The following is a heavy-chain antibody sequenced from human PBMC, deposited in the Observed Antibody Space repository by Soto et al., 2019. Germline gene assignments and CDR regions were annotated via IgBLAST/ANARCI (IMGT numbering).Heavy chain of an antibody. CDR1: GFTFSSYW. CDR3: XRLRSQKPFDY. Sequence: EVQLVESGGGLVQPGGSLRLSCAASGFTFSSYWMSWVRQAPGKGLEWVANIKQDGSEKYYVDSVKGRFTISRDNAKNSXYLQMNSLRAEXTAXXXXXRLRSQKPFDYWGQGTLVTVSS. D-gene: IGHD3-3*01. V-gene: IGHV3-7*01. CDR2: IKQDGSEK. J-gene: IGHJ4*02.